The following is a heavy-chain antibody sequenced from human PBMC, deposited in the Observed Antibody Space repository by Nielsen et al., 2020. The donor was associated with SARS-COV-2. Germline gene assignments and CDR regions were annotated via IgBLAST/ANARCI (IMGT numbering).Heavy chain of an antibody. CDR1: GFTFSSYS. CDR2: ISSSSSTI. J-gene: IGHJ3*02. V-gene: IGHV3-48*01. Sequence: GESLKISCAASGFTFSSYSMNWVRQAPGKGLEWVSYISSSSSTIYYADSVKGRFTISRDNAKNSLYLQMNSLRAEDTAVYYCARDFYGGFDPPSYGDAFDIWGQGTMVTVSS. D-gene: IGHD4-23*01. CDR3: ARDFYGGFDPPSYGDAFDI.